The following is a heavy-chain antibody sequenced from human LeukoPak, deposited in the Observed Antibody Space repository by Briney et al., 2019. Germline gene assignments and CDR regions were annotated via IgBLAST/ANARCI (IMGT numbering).Heavy chain of an antibody. CDR1: GFTFSSYA. Sequence: GGSLRLSCAASGFTFSSYAMSWVRQAPGKGLEWVSSISTIGGGTYYADSVQGRFTISRDNSKNTLYLQMNSLRAEDTAVYYCAKNYYFDYWGQGSLVTVSS. V-gene: IGHV3-23*01. J-gene: IGHJ4*02. CDR2: ISTIGGGT. D-gene: IGHD1-7*01. CDR3: AKNYYFDY.